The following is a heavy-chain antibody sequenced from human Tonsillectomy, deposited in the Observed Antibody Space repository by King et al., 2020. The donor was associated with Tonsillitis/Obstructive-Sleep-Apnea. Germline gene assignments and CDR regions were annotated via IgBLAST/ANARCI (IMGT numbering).Heavy chain of an antibody. J-gene: IGHJ6*03. CDR2: IHHSVSH. CDR1: GCSISIADW. CDR3: ARGRGYAIHSKYGYMDV. D-gene: IGHD5-12*01. Sequence: VQLQESGPGLLKPSGTLSLTCAVSGCSISIADWWSWVRQPPGKWLQWIGEIHHSVSHNYNPSLRSRVTISVDRSKNQFSLRLTTVTAADTAVYFCARGRGYAIHSKYGYMDVWGKGTTVTVSS. V-gene: IGHV4-4*02.